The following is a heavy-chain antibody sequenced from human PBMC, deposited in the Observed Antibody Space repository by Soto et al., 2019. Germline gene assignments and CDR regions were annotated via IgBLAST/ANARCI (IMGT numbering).Heavy chain of an antibody. CDR1: GDSVSITSAA. CDR2: TYYRSNWYS. V-gene: IGHV6-1*01. D-gene: IGHD6-19*01. CDR3: ARGSYYSGWV. Sequence: SQTLSLTCAISGDSVSITSAAWSCIRQSPSRGLEWLGRTYYRSNWYSDYAVSVKGRITINPDTSKNQFSLQLNSVTPEDTAVYYCARGSYYSGWVWGQGPLVTVSS. J-gene: IGHJ4*02.